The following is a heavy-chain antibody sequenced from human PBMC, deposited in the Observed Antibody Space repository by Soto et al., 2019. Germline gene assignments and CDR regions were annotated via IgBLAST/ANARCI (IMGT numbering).Heavy chain of an antibody. CDR3: ARTAGSYFDY. CDR2: IYYSGST. Sequence: QLQLQESGPGLVKPSETLSLTCSVSGGSISSGSYYWAWIRQPPGKGLEWIGSIYYSGSTYYNPSLKIRVTISVDTSKNQFSLKLSSVTATDTAVYSCARTAGSYFDYWGQGILVTVSS. D-gene: IGHD3-10*01. CDR1: GGSISSGSYY. J-gene: IGHJ4*02. V-gene: IGHV4-39*01.